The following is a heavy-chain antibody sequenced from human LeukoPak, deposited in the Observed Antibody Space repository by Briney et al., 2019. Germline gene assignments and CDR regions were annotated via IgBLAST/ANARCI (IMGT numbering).Heavy chain of an antibody. CDR3: ARWEAYCSSTSCYGIAYGMDV. D-gene: IGHD2-2*01. Sequence: ASVKVSCKASGYTFTSYGISWVRQAPGLGLEWMGWISAYNGNTNYAQKLQGRVTMTTDTSTSTAYMELRSLRSDDTAVYYCARWEAYCSSTSCYGIAYGMDVWGQGTTVTVSS. CDR1: GYTFTSYG. J-gene: IGHJ6*02. CDR2: ISAYNGNT. V-gene: IGHV1-18*01.